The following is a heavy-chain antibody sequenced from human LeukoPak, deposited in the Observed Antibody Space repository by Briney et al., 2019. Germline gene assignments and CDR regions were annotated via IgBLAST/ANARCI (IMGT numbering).Heavy chain of an antibody. CDR2: ISWNSGSI. D-gene: IGHD6-13*01. CDR3: AKDMWALGGSSSSSLDY. CDR1: GFTFSSYG. J-gene: IGHJ4*02. V-gene: IGHV3-9*01. Sequence: PGGSLRLSCAASGFTFSSYGMHWVRQAPGKGLEWVSGISWNSGSIGYADSVKGRFTISRDNAKNSLYLQMNSLRAEDTALYYCAKDMWALGGSSSSSLDYWGQGTLVTVSS.